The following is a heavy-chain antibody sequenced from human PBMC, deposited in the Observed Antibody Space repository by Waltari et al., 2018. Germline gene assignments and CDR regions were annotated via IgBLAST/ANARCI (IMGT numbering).Heavy chain of an antibody. CDR2: INAGNGNT. CDR3: ARVGIAAHYYYYYGMDV. D-gene: IGHD6-6*01. J-gene: IGHJ6*02. Sequence: QVQLVQSGAEVKKPGASVKVSCKASGYTFTSYAMHWGRQAPGQRLEWMGWINAGNGNTKYSQKFQGRVTITRDTSASTAYMELSSLRSEDTAVYYCARVGIAAHYYYYYGMDVWGQGTTVTVSS. CDR1: GYTFTSYA. V-gene: IGHV1-3*01.